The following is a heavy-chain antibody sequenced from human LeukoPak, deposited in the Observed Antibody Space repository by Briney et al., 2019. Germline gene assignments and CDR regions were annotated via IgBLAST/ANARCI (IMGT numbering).Heavy chain of an antibody. CDR2: ISVYNGNT. CDR3: ARDTGCSSGSCYYPMIFDY. V-gene: IGHV1-18*01. CDR1: GYTFTSYG. Sequence: GASVKVSCKASGYTFTSYGISRVRQAPGQGLEWMGWISVYNGNTNYAQNLQGRVTMTTDTSTSTACMELRSLRSDDTAVYYCARDTGCSSGSCYYPMIFDYWGQGTLVTVSS. D-gene: IGHD2-15*01. J-gene: IGHJ4*02.